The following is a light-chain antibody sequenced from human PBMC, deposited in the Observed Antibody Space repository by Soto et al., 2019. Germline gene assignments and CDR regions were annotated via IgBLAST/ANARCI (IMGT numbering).Light chain of an antibody. CDR1: SSDVGGYNH. CDR3: SSYTSSSTDV. Sequence: QSALTQPASVSGSPGQSITLSCTGASSDVGGYNHVSWYQQHPGKAPKLMIFDVSNRPSGVSNRFSGSKSGNTASLTISGLQAEDEADYYCSSYTSSSTDVFGTGTKVTVL. J-gene: IGLJ1*01. V-gene: IGLV2-14*01. CDR2: DVS.